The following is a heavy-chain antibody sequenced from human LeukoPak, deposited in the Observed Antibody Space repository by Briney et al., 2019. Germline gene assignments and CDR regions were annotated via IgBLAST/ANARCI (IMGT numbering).Heavy chain of an antibody. J-gene: IGHJ4*02. CDR1: GYTFTSYD. Sequence: ASVKVSCKASGYTFTSYDINWVRQATGQGLEWMGWMNPNSGNTGYAQKFQGRVTMTRDTSTSTVYMELSSLRSEDTAVYYCARCSSGYYGPCDYWGQGTLVTVSS. CDR3: ARCSSGYYGPCDY. D-gene: IGHD3-22*01. V-gene: IGHV1-8*02. CDR2: MNPNSGNT.